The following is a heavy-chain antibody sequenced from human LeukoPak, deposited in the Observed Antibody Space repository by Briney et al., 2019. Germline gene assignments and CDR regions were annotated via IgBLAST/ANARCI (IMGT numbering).Heavy chain of an antibody. V-gene: IGHV4-34*01. Sequence: SETLSLTCAVYGGPFDGYYWTLVRQTPGKGLEWIGEIGHDGGTNYNPSLRSRVTISIDTSKKQFPLKLSSVTAADMAVYYCARVPATVSRPCDSWGQGTLVTVSS. D-gene: IGHD2-15*01. CDR2: IGHDGGT. CDR3: ARVPATVSRPCDS. J-gene: IGHJ4*02. CDR1: GGPFDGYY.